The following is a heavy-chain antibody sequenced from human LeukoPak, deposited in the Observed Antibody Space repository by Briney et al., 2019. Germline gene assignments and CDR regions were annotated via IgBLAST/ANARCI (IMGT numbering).Heavy chain of an antibody. J-gene: IGHJ4*02. CDR2: INPGGGST. D-gene: IGHD3-10*01. Sequence: ASVKVSCKASGYTFTSYYMHWVRQAPGQGLEWMGIINPGGGSTSYAQKFQGGVTMTRDTSTSTVYMELSSLRSEDTAVYYCARDSFGELGNYWGQGTLVTVSS. CDR3: ARDSFGELGNY. CDR1: GYTFTSYY. V-gene: IGHV1-46*01.